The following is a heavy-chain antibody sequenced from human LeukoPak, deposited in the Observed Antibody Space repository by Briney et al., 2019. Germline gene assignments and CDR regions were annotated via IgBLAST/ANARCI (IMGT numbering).Heavy chain of an antibody. CDR2: IYYSGST. CDR1: GGSISSSSYY. J-gene: IGHJ6*02. Sequence: SETLSLTCTVSGGSISSSSYYWGWIRQPPGKGLEWIGSIYYSGSTYYNPSLKSRVTISVDTSKNQFSLKLSSVTAADTAVYYCARVRPASSSSENYYYGMDVWGQGTTVTVSS. V-gene: IGHV4-39*01. D-gene: IGHD6-6*01. CDR3: ARVRPASSSSENYYYGMDV.